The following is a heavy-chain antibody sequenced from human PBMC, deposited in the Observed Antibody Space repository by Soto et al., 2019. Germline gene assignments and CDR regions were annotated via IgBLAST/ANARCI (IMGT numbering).Heavy chain of an antibody. Sequence: PGGSLRLSCAASGFTFSSYSMNWVRQAPGKGLEWVSSISSSSSYIYYADSVKGRFTISRDNAKNSLYLQMNSLRAEDTAVYYCARDARAILGYCSSTSCTHFDYWGQGTLVTVS. V-gene: IGHV3-21*01. J-gene: IGHJ4*02. CDR1: GFTFSSYS. CDR2: ISSSSSYI. CDR3: ARDARAILGYCSSTSCTHFDY. D-gene: IGHD2-2*01.